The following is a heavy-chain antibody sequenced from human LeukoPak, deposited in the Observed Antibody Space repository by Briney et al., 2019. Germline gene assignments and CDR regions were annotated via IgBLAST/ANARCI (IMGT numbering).Heavy chain of an antibody. CDR3: AREGFYGGFDY. CDR1: GFTFSNFG. Sequence: GGSLRLSCAASGFTFSNFGMHWVRQAPGKGLEWVAVISYDGSNKYYADSVKGRFTISRDNSKNTLYLQMNSLRAEDTAVYYCAREGFYGGFDYWGQGTLVTVSS. CDR2: ISYDGSNK. D-gene: IGHD2/OR15-2a*01. J-gene: IGHJ4*02. V-gene: IGHV3-30*19.